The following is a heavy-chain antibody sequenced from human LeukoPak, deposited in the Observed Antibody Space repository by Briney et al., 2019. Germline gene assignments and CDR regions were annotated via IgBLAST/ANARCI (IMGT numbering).Heavy chain of an antibody. CDR3: ARVPGREWLFDY. D-gene: IGHD3-3*01. CDR2: IHTSGST. V-gene: IGHV4-4*07. CDR1: GGSISSYH. J-gene: IGHJ4*02. Sequence: PSETLSLTCTVSGGSISSYHCAWIRQSAGKGLEWIGRIHTSGSTNYNPSLKSRVTMSLDTSKNQFSLNLSSVTAADTAVYYCARVPGREWLFDYWGQGTLVTVSS.